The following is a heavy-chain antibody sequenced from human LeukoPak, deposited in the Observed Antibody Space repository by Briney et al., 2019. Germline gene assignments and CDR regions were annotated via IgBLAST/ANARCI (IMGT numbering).Heavy chain of an antibody. Sequence: GGSLRLSCVASGFDFSSHAMTWVRQAPGKGLEWVSSFNDTGSSTYYADSVKGRFTISRDNSKNTLSLQMTSLRDEDTALYYCAKDGLYGDYVYFDYWGQGALVTVSS. V-gene: IGHV3-23*01. J-gene: IGHJ4*02. CDR1: GFDFSSHA. D-gene: IGHD4-17*01. CDR2: FNDTGSST. CDR3: AKDGLYGDYVYFDY.